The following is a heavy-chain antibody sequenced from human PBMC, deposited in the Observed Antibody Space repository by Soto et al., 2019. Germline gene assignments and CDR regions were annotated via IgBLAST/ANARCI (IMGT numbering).Heavy chain of an antibody. J-gene: IGHJ3*02. CDR1: GYTLTELS. V-gene: IGHV1-24*01. D-gene: IGHD2-15*01. CDR2: FDPEDGET. Sequence: ASVKVSCKVSGYTLTELSMHWVRQAPGKGLEWMGGFDPEDGETIYAQKFQGRVTMTEDTSTDTAYMELSSLRSEDTAVYYCATVSRLIHDIVVVVAAFPSSRGAFDIWGQGTMVTVS. CDR3: ATVSRLIHDIVVVVAAFPSSRGAFDI.